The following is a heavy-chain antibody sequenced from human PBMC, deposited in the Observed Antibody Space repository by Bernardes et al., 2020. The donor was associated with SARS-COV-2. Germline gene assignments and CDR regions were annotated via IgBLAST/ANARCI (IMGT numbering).Heavy chain of an antibody. CDR2: INPDGSTT. D-gene: IGHD5-12*01. V-gene: IGHV3-74*01. CDR3: TRGGYEPFDY. Sequence: GGSLRLFCAASGFTLGSYWMHWARKAPGKGLVWVSRINPDGSTTTYADSVKGRFTVSRDNAENTLYLQMNSLRADDTAVYYCTRGGYEPFDYWGQGTLVTVS. CDR1: GFTLGSYW. J-gene: IGHJ4*02.